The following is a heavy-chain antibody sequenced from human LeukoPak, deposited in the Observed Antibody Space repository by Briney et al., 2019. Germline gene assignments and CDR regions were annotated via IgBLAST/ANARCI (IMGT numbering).Heavy chain of an antibody. CDR1: GGSFSGYY. CDR2: INHSGGT. Sequence: SETLSLTCAVYGGSFSGYYWSWIRQPPGKGLEWIGEINHSGGTNYNPSLKSRVTISVDTSKNQFSLKLSSVTAADTAVYYCARVTYCGGDCYSGRGDYFDYWGQGTLVTVSS. V-gene: IGHV4-34*01. J-gene: IGHJ4*02. D-gene: IGHD2-21*02. CDR3: ARVTYCGGDCYSGRGDYFDY.